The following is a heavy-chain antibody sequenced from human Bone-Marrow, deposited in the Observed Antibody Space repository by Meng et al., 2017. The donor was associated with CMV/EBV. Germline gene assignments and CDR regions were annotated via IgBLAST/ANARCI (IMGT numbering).Heavy chain of an antibody. V-gene: IGHV3-48*04. D-gene: IGHD6-13*01. CDR2: ISSSSSTI. J-gene: IGHJ6*02. CDR1: GFTFSSCS. CDR3: ARDHSSREVGLLLGYYYYGMDV. Sequence: GESLKISCAASGFTFSSCSMNWVRQAPGKGLEWVSYISSSSSTIYYADSVKGRFTISRDNAKNSLYLQMNSLRAEDTAVYYCARDHSSREVGLLLGYYYYGMDVWGQGTTVTVSS.